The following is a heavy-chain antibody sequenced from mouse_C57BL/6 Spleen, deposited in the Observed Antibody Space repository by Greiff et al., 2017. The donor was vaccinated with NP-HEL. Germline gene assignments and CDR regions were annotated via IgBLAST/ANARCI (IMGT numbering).Heavy chain of an antibody. CDR1: GFNIKDYY. V-gene: IGHV14-1*01. CDR3: GTVVAHYYAMDY. CDR2: IDPEDGDT. J-gene: IGHJ4*01. D-gene: IGHD1-1*01. Sequence: EVQLQQSGAELVRPGASVKLSCTASGFNIKDYYMHWVKQRPEQGLEWIGRIDPEDGDTEYAPKFQGKATMTADTSSNTAYLQLSSLTSEDSAVYYCGTVVAHYYAMDYWGQGTSVTVSS.